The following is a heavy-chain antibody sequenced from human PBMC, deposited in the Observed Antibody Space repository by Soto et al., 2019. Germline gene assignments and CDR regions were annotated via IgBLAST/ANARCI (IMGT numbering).Heavy chain of an antibody. J-gene: IGHJ6*02. CDR3: ARDMIGDILPTYYNVYYYEMDV. CDR1: GFIFDDYA. Sequence: EVQLVESGGGLVQPGRSLRLSCAASGFIFDDYAMHWVRQAPGKGLEWVSGISWDSGSIIYADSVKGRFIISRDNANNSLYLQMNSLRAEDTALYYCARDMIGDILPTYYNVYYYEMDVWGQGTTVTVSS. CDR2: ISWDSGSI. D-gene: IGHD3-9*01. V-gene: IGHV3-9*01.